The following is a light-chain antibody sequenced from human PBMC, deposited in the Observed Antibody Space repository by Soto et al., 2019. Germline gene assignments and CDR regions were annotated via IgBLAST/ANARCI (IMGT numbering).Light chain of an antibody. CDR3: QSYDSIYVV. J-gene: IGLJ2*01. V-gene: IGLV1-40*01. CDR2: GNS. CDR1: SSNIGAGYD. Sequence: QSVLTQPPSVSGAPGQRVTISCTGGSSNIGAGYDVHWYQQLPGTAPKLLIYGNSNRPSGVPDRFSGSKSGTSASLAITGLQAEDEADYYCQSYDSIYVVFGGGTKLTVL.